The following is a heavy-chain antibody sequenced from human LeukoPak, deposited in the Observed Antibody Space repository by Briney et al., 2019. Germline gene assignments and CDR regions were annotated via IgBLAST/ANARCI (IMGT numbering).Heavy chain of an antibody. CDR1: GYSITGGYY. CDR3: ARDPGGDGDS. CDR2: IYYSGST. V-gene: IGHV4-38-2*02. J-gene: IGHJ4*02. Sequence: SETLSLTCAVSGYSITGGYYWGWIRQPPGKGLEWIGRIYYSGSTDYNPSLKSRVTISVVTSKNQFSLNLYSVIAADTAVYYCARDPGGDGDSWGQGILVTVSS. D-gene: IGHD1-14*01.